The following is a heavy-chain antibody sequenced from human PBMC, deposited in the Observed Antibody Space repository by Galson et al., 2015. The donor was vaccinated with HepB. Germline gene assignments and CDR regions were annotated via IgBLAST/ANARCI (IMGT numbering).Heavy chain of an antibody. CDR3: ARAYSSSWCFDY. CDR1: GYTFTGYY. J-gene: IGHJ4*02. D-gene: IGHD6-13*01. Sequence: SVKVSCKASGYTFTGYYMHWVRQAPGQGLEWMGWINPNSGGTNYAQKFQGMVTMTRDTSISTAYMELSRLRFDDTAVYYCARAYSSSWCFDYWGQGTLVTVSS. V-gene: IGHV1-2*02. CDR2: INPNSGGT.